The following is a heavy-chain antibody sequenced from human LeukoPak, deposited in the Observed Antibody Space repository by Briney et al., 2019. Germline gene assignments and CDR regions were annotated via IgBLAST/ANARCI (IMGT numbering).Heavy chain of an antibody. CDR1: GGSISSGDCY. J-gene: IGHJ5*02. Sequence: PSETLSLTCTVSGGSISSGDCYWSWIRQPPGKGLEWIGYIYYSGSTYYNPSLKSRVTISVDTSKNQFSLKLSSVTAADTAVYYCARDRHAGWYGWFDPWGQGTLVTVSS. CDR2: IYYSGST. D-gene: IGHD2-15*01. CDR3: ARDRHAGWYGWFDP. V-gene: IGHV4-30-4*01.